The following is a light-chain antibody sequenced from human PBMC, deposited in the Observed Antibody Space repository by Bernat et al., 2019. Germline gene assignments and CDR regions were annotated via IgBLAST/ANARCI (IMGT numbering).Light chain of an antibody. J-gene: IGLJ1*01. CDR3: SSYTRTSTFV. Sequence: QSALTQPPSVSGSRGQSVTISCTGTRSDVGSHNRVSWYQQSPGTAPKLIIYEVTNRPAGVPDRFSGSKSGNTASLTISGLQADDEADYYCSSYTRTSTFVFGTGTKVTVL. CDR1: RSDVGSHNR. CDR2: EVT. V-gene: IGLV2-18*02.